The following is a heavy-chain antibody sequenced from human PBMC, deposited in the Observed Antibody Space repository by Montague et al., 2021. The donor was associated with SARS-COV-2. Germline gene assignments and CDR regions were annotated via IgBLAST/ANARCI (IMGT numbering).Heavy chain of an antibody. J-gene: IGHJ6*03. D-gene: IGHD3-3*01. V-gene: IGHV4-59*01. CDR3: AGTYYDFWSGFIHYYYMDV. CDR2: NNYSAST. Sequence: SETLSLTCTVSGDSISSSHWRSFRQHPRRGLRWIGDNNYSASTNYTPPLKSRVTISVDTSKNQFSLKLSSVTAADTAVYYCAGTYYDFWSGFIHYYYMDVWGKGTTVTVSS. CDR1: GDSISSSH.